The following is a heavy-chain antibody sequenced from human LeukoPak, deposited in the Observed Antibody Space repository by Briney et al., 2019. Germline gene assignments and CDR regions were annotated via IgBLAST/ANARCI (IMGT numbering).Heavy chain of an antibody. J-gene: IGHJ4*02. D-gene: IGHD2-2*01. V-gene: IGHV3-74*01. CDR2: INSDGSTT. CDR3: ARGRCTSTNCFPDY. CDR1: GFTFSNYR. Sequence: GGSLRLSCAASGFTFSNYRMHWVRQAPEKGLVWVSRINSDGSTTTYADSVKGRFTISRDNAKNTLYLQMNSLRAEDTAVYYCARGRCTSTNCFPDYWGQGTLVTVSS.